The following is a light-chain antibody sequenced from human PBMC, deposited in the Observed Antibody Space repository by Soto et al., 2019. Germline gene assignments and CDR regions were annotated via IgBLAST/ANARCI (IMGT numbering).Light chain of an antibody. Sequence: QSALTQPASVSGSPGQSITISCDGSNSDVGSSNFVSWYQQHPGKAPKLLIYEVSKWPSGASSRFSGSKSGNRASLTISGLQAEDEADYYCSSYVGSGTSVVFGGGTKLTVL. CDR3: SSYVGSGTSVV. V-gene: IGLV2-23*02. CDR2: EVS. J-gene: IGLJ2*01. CDR1: NSDVGSSNF.